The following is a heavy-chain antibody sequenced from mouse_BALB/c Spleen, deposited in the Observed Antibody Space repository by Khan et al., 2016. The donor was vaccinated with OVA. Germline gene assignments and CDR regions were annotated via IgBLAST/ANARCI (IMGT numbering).Heavy chain of an antibody. V-gene: IGHV2-6-1*01. J-gene: IGHJ4*01. CDR2: IWSDGST. Sequence: QVQLKQSGPGLVAPSQSLSITCTISGFSLTSYGVHWVRQPPGKGLEWLVVIWSDGSTTYNSALKSRLSISKDNSKSQVFLKMNSLQTDDTAMYYCARHDRYFYVLDYWGQGTSVTVSS. D-gene: IGHD2-14*01. CDR3: ARHDRYFYVLDY. CDR1: GFSLTSYG.